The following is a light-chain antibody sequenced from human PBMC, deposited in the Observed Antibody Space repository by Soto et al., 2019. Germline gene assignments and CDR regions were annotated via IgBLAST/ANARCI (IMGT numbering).Light chain of an antibody. CDR3: QQSMNVPLT. V-gene: IGKV1-39*01. CDR2: AVS. J-gene: IGKJ4*01. CDR1: QSINGY. Sequence: DIQMTQSPSSLSASVGDRVTITCRASQSINGYLNWYQQKLGEAPNLLIYAVSSLQSGVPSRFSSSVSWTVFTLTISSLQPEDFASYFGQQSMNVPLTFGGGTKVEIK.